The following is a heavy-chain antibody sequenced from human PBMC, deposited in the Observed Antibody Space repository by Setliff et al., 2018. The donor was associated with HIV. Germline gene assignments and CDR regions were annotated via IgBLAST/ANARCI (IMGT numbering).Heavy chain of an antibody. D-gene: IGHD3-10*02. Sequence: ASVKVSCKASGYTFIGHYIHWVRQAPGQGIEWMGWINPNSGDTKYAQKFQDRVSLTRDTSLSTAYMELSSLTSDDTAIYYCARDMFEIWERSLAKGDEFDPWGQGSLVTVSS. CDR3: ARDMFEIWERSLAKGDEFDP. CDR1: GYTFIGHY. V-gene: IGHV1-2*02. CDR2: INPNSGDT. J-gene: IGHJ5*02.